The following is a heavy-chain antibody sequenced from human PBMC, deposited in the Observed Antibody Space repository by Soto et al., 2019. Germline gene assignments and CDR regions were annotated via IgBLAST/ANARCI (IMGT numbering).Heavy chain of an antibody. V-gene: IGHV4-39*01. J-gene: IGHJ4*02. Sequence: SETLSLTCTVSGGSITSSSYYWGWIRQPPGKGLEWIGGIYYSGRSYYSPSLKSRVTMSVDTSKNQFSLTLNSVTAADAAVYYCARQRTTVVTQAYFDHWGQGTLVTVSS. CDR3: ARQRTTVVTQAYFDH. D-gene: IGHD4-17*01. CDR2: IYYSGRS. CDR1: GGSITSSSYY.